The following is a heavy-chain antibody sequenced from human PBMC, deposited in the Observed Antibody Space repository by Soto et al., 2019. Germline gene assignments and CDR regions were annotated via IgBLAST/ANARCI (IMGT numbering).Heavy chain of an antibody. D-gene: IGHD5-12*01. V-gene: IGHV3-74*01. CDR1: GFTFSSYW. CDR2: INSDGSST. CDR3: ARDWGGYSGYDHYYYMDV. J-gene: IGHJ6*03. Sequence: PGGSLRLSCAASGFTFSSYWMHWVRQAPGKGLVWVSRINSDGSSTSYADSVKGRFTISRDNAKNTLYLQMNSLRAEDTAVYYCARDWGGYSGYDHYYYMDVWGKGTTVTVSS.